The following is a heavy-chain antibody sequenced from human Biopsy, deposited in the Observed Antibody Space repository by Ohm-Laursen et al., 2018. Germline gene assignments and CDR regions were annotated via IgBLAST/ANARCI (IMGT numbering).Heavy chain of an antibody. CDR2: IFYSGII. V-gene: IGHV4-39*01. CDR1: GGSIGSFF. Sequence: SETLSLTCTVSGGSIGSFFWSRIRQPPGKGLEWIGSIFYSGIIYYNPSLKGRVSISVDTSKNQFSLNLNSVTAADTAVYYCARHPTGFWFDPWGQGTLVIVSS. J-gene: IGHJ5*02. CDR3: ARHPTGFWFDP.